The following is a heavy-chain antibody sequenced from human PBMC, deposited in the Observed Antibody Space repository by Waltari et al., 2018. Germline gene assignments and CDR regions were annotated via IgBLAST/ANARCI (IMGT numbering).Heavy chain of an antibody. J-gene: IGHJ4*02. Sequence: EVQLVESGGGLVQPGGSLRLSCAASGFTFSSYWMSWVRQAPGKGLEWVANIKQDGSEKYYVDSVKGRFTISRDNAKNSLYLQMNSLRAEDTAVYYCARDGGGQGGGYYFDYWGQGTLVTVSS. CDR2: IKQDGSEK. CDR3: ARDGGGQGGGYYFDY. D-gene: IGHD2-15*01. CDR1: GFTFSSYW. V-gene: IGHV3-7*01.